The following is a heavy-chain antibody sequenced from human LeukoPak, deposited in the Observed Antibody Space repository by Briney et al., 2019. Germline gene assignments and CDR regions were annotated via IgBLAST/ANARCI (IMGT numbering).Heavy chain of an antibody. D-gene: IGHD5-24*01. J-gene: IGHJ4*02. Sequence: GGSLRLSCAASGFTFSTYAMSWVRQAPGKGLEWVSTISGSGGTTYYADSVKGRFTISRDNSKNTLYLQMNSLRAEDTAVYYCARDMGWQQFDCWGQGTLVTVSS. V-gene: IGHV3-23*01. CDR2: ISGSGGTT. CDR1: GFTFSTYA. CDR3: ARDMGWQQFDC.